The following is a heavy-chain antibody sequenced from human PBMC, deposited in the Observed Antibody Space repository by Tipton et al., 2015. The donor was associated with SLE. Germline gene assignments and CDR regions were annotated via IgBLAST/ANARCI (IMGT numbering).Heavy chain of an antibody. D-gene: IGHD4-17*01. J-gene: IGHJ4*02. CDR3: ARGTVTYYFDY. Sequence: SLRLSCAASGFTFSSYAMSWVRQPPGKGLEWIGEIYHSGSTNYNPSLKSRVTISVDKSKNQFSLKLSSVTAADTAVYYCARGTVTYYFDYWGQGTLVTVSS. CDR1: GFTFSSYAM. V-gene: IGHV4-4*02. CDR2: IYHSGST.